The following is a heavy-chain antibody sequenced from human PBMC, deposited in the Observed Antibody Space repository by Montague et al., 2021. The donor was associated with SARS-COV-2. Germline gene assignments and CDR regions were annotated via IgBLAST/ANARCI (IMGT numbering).Heavy chain of an antibody. CDR2: ISYDGSNK. V-gene: IGHV3-30-3*01. D-gene: IGHD1-26*01. Sequence: SLRLSCAASRFTFSSYAMHWVRQAPGKGLEWVAVISYDGSNKYYADSVKGRFTISRDNSKNTLYLQMNSLRAEDTAVYYCARDPDSGSYSSDAFDIWGQGTMVTVSS. CDR1: RFTFSSYA. CDR3: ARDPDSGSYSSDAFDI. J-gene: IGHJ3*02.